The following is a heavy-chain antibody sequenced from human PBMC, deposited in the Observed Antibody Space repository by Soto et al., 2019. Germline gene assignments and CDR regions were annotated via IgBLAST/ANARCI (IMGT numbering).Heavy chain of an antibody. V-gene: IGHV3-15*07. CDR3: TTVVITAAGTRRGTKPSDY. Sequence: GGSLRLSCAASGFTFSNAWMNWVRQAPGKGLEWVGRIKSKTDGGTTDYAAPVKGRFTISRDDSKNTLYLQMNSLKTEDTAVYYCTTVVITAAGTRRGTKPSDYWGQGTLVTVSS. J-gene: IGHJ4*02. D-gene: IGHD6-13*01. CDR1: GFTFSNAW. CDR2: IKSKTDGGTT.